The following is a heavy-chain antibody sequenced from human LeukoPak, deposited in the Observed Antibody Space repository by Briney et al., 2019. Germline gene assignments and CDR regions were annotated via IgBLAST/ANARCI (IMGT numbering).Heavy chain of an antibody. D-gene: IGHD6-13*01. V-gene: IGHV5-51*01. Sequence: GESLKISCKGSGYSFTSYWIGWVRQMPGKGLEWMGIIYPGDSDTRYSPSFQGQVTISADNSISTAYLQWSSLKASDTAMYYCARQASPIAAAGDFWGQGTLVTVSS. CDR2: IYPGDSDT. CDR1: GYSFTSYW. CDR3: ARQASPIAAAGDF. J-gene: IGHJ4*02.